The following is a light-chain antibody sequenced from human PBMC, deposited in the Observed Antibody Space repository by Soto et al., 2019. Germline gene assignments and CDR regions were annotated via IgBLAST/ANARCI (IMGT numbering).Light chain of an antibody. CDR1: QSVNIY. Sequence: EIVLTQSPAPLSLSPGERATLSCRASQSVNIYLAWYQQKPGQAPRLLIYGASSRATGIPDRFSGSGSGTDFTLTISRLEPEDFAVYYCQQYGSSPLTFGQGTKVGIK. CDR2: GAS. J-gene: IGKJ1*01. V-gene: IGKV3-20*01. CDR3: QQYGSSPLT.